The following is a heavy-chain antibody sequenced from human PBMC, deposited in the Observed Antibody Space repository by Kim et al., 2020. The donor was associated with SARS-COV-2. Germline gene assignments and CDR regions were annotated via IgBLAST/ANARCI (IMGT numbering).Heavy chain of an antibody. D-gene: IGHD2-15*01. CDR2: INHSGST. V-gene: IGHV4-34*01. CDR1: GGSFSGYY. J-gene: IGHJ4*02. CDR3: ARGLGYCSGGSCYPPYY. Sequence: SETLSLTCAVYGGSFSGYYWSWIRQPPGKGLEWIGEINHSGSTNYNPSLKSRVTISVDTSKNQFSLKLSSVTAADTAVYYCARGLGYCSGGSCYPPYYWGQGTLVTVSS.